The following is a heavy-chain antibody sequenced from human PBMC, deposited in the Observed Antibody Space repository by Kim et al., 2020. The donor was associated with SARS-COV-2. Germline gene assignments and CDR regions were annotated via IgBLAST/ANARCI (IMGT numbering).Heavy chain of an antibody. J-gene: IGHJ6*02. Sequence: GGSLRLSCSASGFTFSSYAMHWVRQAPGKGLEYVSAISSNGGSTYYADSVKGRFTISRDNSKNTLYLQMSSLRAEDTAVYYCVKTLGKVTIFGVVIRQSRNSYYYYGMDVWGQGTTVTVSS. CDR1: GFTFSSYA. CDR3: VKTLGKVTIFGVVIRQSRNSYYYYGMDV. V-gene: IGHV3-64D*06. CDR2: ISSNGGST. D-gene: IGHD3-3*01.